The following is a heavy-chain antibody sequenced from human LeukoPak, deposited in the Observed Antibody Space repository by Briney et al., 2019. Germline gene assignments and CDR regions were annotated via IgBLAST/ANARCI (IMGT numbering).Heavy chain of an antibody. CDR1: GYTFTGYY. CDR2: INPNSGGT. CDR3: ARDPTTIRHYYMDV. J-gene: IGHJ6*03. D-gene: IGHD1-26*01. V-gene: IGHV1-2*02. Sequence: ASVKVSCKASGYTFTGYYMHWVRQAPGQGLEWMGWINPNSGGTNYAQKFQGRVTMTRDTSISTAYMELRSLRSDDTAVYYCARDPTTIRHYYMDVWGKGTTVTVSS.